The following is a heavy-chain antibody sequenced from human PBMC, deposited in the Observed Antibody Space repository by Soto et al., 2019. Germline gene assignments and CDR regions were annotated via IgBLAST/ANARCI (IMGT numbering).Heavy chain of an antibody. CDR2: ISSSSSTI. Sequence: EVQLVESGGGLVQPGGSLRLSCAASGFTFSSYSMNWVRQAPGKGLEWVSYISSSSSTIYYADSVKGRFTISRDNAKNSLYLQMNSLRAEDTAVYYCARLVPAAISDYWGQGTLVTVSS. CDR3: ARLVPAAISDY. J-gene: IGHJ4*02. D-gene: IGHD2-2*01. V-gene: IGHV3-48*01. CDR1: GFTFSSYS.